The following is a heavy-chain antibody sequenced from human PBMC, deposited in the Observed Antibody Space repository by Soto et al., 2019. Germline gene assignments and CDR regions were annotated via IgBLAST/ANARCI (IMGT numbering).Heavy chain of an antibody. CDR1: GGTFSSYA. CDR2: IIPIFGTA. J-gene: IGHJ4*02. Sequence: SVKVSCKAAGGTFSSYAISWGRQAPGQGLEWMGGIIPIFGTANYAQKFQGRVTITADESTSTAYMELSSLRSEDTAVYYCARESEDLTSNFDYWGQGTLVTVSS. CDR3: ARESEDLTSNFDY. V-gene: IGHV1-69*13.